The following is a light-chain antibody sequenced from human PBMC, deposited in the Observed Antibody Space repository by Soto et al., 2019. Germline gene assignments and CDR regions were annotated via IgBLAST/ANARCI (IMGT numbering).Light chain of an antibody. V-gene: IGLV3-21*02. Sequence: SYELTQPPSVSVAPGQTARITCGGNNVGSKNVHWYQQKPGHAPVLVVYADSARPAGIPERFSGSNSGSTATLTISRLEPEDFAVYYCQQYGSSPLTFGQGTK. CDR3: QQYGSSPLT. J-gene: IGLJ3*02. CDR1: NVGSKN. CDR2: ADS.